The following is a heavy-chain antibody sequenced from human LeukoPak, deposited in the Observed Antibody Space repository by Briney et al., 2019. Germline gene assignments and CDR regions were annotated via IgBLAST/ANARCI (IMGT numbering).Heavy chain of an antibody. D-gene: IGHD3-22*01. CDR3: ARDSSPWMIDE. V-gene: IGHV3-7*01. J-gene: IGHJ4*02. CDR2: IKRDGSDK. CDR1: GFIFNNYW. Sequence: PGGSLRLSCATSGFIFNNYWMSWVRQAPGKGLEWAANIKRDGSDKYYVDSVKGRFTISRDNARNSVYLQMNSLRVEDTAVYYCARDSSPWMIDEWGQGTLLTVSS.